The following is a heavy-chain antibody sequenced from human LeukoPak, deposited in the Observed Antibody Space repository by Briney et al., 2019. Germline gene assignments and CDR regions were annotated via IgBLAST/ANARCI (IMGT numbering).Heavy chain of an antibody. CDR3: ARGGYGSGSYYESYYFDY. CDR1: GFTVSSNY. V-gene: IGHV3-66*01. D-gene: IGHD3-10*01. J-gene: IGHJ4*02. CDR2: IYSGGST. Sequence: GGSLRLSCAASGFTVSSNYMSWVRQAPGKGLEWVSVIYSGGSTYYADSVKGRFTISRDNSKNTLYLQMNSLRAEDTAVYYCARGGYGSGSYYESYYFDYWGQGTLVTVSS.